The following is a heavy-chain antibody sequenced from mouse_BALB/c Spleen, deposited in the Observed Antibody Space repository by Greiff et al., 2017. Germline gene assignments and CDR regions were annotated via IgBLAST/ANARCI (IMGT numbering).Heavy chain of an antibody. CDR2: IYPGNVNT. Sequence: QVQLQQSGPELVKPGASVRISCKASGYTFTSYYIHWVKQRPGQGLEWIGWIYPGNVNTKYNEKFKGKATLTADKSSSTAYMQLSSLTSEDSAVYFCARSGYRYDGFAYWGQGTLVTVSA. J-gene: IGHJ3*01. V-gene: IGHV1S56*01. CDR3: ARSGYRYDGFAY. D-gene: IGHD2-14*01. CDR1: GYTFTSYY.